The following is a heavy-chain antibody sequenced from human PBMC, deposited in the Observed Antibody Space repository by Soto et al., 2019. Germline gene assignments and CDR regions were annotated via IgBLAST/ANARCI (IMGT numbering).Heavy chain of an antibody. J-gene: IGHJ6*02. CDR3: ARHADYYYYGMDV. V-gene: IGHV5-51*01. Sequence: PGESLKISCKGSGYSFTSYWIGWVRQMPGKGLEWMGIIYPGDSDTRYSPPFQGQVTISADKSISTAYLQWSSLKASDIAMYYCARHADYYYYGMDVWGQGTTVTVSS. CDR2: IYPGDSDT. CDR1: GYSFTSYW.